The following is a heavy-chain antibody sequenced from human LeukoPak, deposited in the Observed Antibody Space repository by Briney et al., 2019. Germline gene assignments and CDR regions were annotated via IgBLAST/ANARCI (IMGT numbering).Heavy chain of an antibody. D-gene: IGHD2-2*02. CDR1: GGTVSRYP. CDR3: ARDRPGRYCSTISCYSASPFDP. V-gene: IGHV1-69*13. Sequence: SVKVSCKASGGTVSRYPISWVRQAPGQGLEWIGGIIPIFGTANYAQKFQGRVTITADESTSTAYMELSSLRSEDTAVYYCARDRPGRYCSTISCYSASPFDPWGQGTLVTVSS. CDR2: IIPIFGTA. J-gene: IGHJ5*02.